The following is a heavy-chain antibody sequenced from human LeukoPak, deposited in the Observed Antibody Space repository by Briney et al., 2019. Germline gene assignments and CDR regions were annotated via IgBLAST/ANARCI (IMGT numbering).Heavy chain of an antibody. V-gene: IGHV1-2*02. CDR1: GYTFTSYY. J-gene: IGHJ4*02. D-gene: IGHD2-2*01. CDR2: INPNSGGT. Sequence: GASVKVSCKASGYTFTSYYMHWVRQAPGQGLEWMGWINPNSGGTNYAQKFQGRVTMTRDTSISTAYMELSRLRSDDTAVYYCARGYCSSTSCYPFDYWGQGTLVTVSS. CDR3: ARGYCSSTSCYPFDY.